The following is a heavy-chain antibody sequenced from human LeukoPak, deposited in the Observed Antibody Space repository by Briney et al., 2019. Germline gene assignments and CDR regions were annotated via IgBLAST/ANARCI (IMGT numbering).Heavy chain of an antibody. CDR3: ARDIVAEDNYFDY. CDR1: GYTFINYY. CDR2: INPSGGST. V-gene: IGHV1-46*01. Sequence: ASVKVSCKASGYTFINYYMHWVRQAPGQGLEWMGIINPSGGSTSYAQKFQGRVTMTRDTSTSTVYMELSSLRSEDTAVYFCARDIVAEDNYFDYWGQGTLVTVSS. J-gene: IGHJ4*02. D-gene: IGHD5-12*01.